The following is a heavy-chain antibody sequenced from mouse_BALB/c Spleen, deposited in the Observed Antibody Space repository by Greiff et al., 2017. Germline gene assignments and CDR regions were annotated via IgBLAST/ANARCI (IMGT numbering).Heavy chain of an antibody. Sequence: VQLQQSGPELVKPGASVKISCKASGYAFSSSWMNWVKQRPGQGLEWIGRIYPGDGDTNYNGKFKGKATLTADKSSSTAYMQLSSLTSVDSAVYFCARYYPRDYAMDYWGQGTSVTVSS. CDR2: IYPGDGDT. CDR1: GYAFSSSW. J-gene: IGHJ4*01. V-gene: IGHV1-82*01. CDR3: ARYYPRDYAMDY. D-gene: IGHD1-1*01.